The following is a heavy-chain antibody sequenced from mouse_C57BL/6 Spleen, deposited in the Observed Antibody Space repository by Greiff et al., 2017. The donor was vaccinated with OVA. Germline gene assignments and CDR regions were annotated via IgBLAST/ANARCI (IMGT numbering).Heavy chain of an antibody. CDR1: GYTFTSYG. CDR3: EGYCDGSSYVRDDY. Sequence: QVQLKESGAELARPGASVKLSCKASGYTFTSYGISWVKQRTGQGLEWIGEIYPRSGNTYYNEKFKGKATLTADKSSSTAYMELRSLTSEDSAVYFCEGYCDGSSYVRDDYWGQGTTLTVSS. V-gene: IGHV1-81*01. J-gene: IGHJ2*01. D-gene: IGHD1-1*01. CDR2: IYPRSGNT.